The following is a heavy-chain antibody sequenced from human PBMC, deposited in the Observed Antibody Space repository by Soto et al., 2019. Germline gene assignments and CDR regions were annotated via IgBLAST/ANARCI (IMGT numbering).Heavy chain of an antibody. D-gene: IGHD3-10*01. CDR3: ARASVGRGASWWFDP. Sequence: PSETLSLTCTVSGGSISSSSHYWGWIRQPPGKGLEWIGSIFHSGSAYYYPSLKSRVTISVDTSKNQFSLKLTSATAADTAVYYCARASVGRGASWWFDPWGQGTLVTVSS. J-gene: IGHJ5*02. CDR1: GGSISSSSHY. V-gene: IGHV4-39*01. CDR2: IFHSGSA.